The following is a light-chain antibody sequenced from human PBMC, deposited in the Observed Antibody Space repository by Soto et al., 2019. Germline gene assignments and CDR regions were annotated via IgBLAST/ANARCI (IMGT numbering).Light chain of an antibody. J-gene: IGLJ1*01. Sequence: QSVLTQPASVSGSPGQSITISCTGTSSDVGNYNLVSWYQQHPGKAPKLMIYEDSKRPSGVSNRFSGSKSGNTASLTISGLQAEDEADYYCSSYTSSSTLGVFGTGTKVTVL. CDR1: SSDVGNYNL. V-gene: IGLV2-14*02. CDR2: EDS. CDR3: SSYTSSSTLGV.